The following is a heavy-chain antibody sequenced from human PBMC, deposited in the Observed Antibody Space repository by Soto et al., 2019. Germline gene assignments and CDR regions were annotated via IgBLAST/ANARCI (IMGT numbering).Heavy chain of an antibody. J-gene: IGHJ1*01. CDR1: GFTFSRFE. CDR3: TSAAWFPYLSFY. Sequence: GGSLRLSCAASGFTFSRFELHWVRQAPGKGLEWISYISSSGSTAYYASSVEGRFTISRDNANNSVYLQMDSLRADDTALYYCTSAAWFPYLSFYWGQGGLVTVSS. D-gene: IGHD3-10*01. V-gene: IGHV3-48*03. CDR2: ISSSGSTA.